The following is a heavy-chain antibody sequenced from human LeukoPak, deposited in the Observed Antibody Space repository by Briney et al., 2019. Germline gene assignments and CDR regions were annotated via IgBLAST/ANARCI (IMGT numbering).Heavy chain of an antibody. D-gene: IGHD3-22*01. J-gene: IGHJ3*02. V-gene: IGHV3-21*01. Sequence: GGSLRLSCAASGFTLSSYRMNWVRQAPGGGLEWVSSISSSSSYIYYADSVKGPFTISRDNDKDSMYLQIDSLRAEDTAGYYFAREAYYDSNGYDIWGQGTMVTVSS. CDR3: AREAYYDSNGYDI. CDR1: GFTLSSYR. CDR2: ISSSSSYI.